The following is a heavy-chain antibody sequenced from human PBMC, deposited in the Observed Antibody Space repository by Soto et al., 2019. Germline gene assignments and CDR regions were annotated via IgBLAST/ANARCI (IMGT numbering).Heavy chain of an antibody. CDR1: SVSNAW. Sequence: SVSNAWMNWVRQAPGKGLEWVGRIKSKTDGGTTDYAAPVKGRFTISRDDSKNTLYLQMNSLKTEDTAVYYCTTAVGVLRVYGMDVWGQGTTVTVSS. V-gene: IGHV3-15*07. CDR3: TTAVGVLRVYGMDV. CDR2: IKSKTDGGTT. J-gene: IGHJ6*02. D-gene: IGHD2-8*01.